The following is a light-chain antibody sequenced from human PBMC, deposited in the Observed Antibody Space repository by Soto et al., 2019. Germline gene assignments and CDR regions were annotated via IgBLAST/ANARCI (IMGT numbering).Light chain of an antibody. CDR2: SAS. J-gene: IGKJ2*01. CDR1: QTISSY. CDR3: QQTFRTPHT. Sequence: DIQLTQSPSFLSASVGDRVTITCRASQTISSYLNWYQQKAGAAPKLLIYSASTLQSGVPSRFSGSGFGTDYTLTISSLQPADFAVYYCQQTFRTPHTFGQGTKLDIK. V-gene: IGKV1-39*01.